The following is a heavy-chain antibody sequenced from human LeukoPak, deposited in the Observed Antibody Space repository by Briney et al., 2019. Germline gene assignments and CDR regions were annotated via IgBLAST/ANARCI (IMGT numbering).Heavy chain of an antibody. V-gene: IGHV1-46*01. CDR2: INPSGGST. CDR1: GYTFTSYY. CDR3: ARERLYSRIAVDDAFDI. J-gene: IGHJ3*02. D-gene: IGHD6-19*01. Sequence: ASVKVSCKASGYTFTSYYMHWVRQAPGQGLEWMGIINPSGGSTSYAQKFQGRVIMTRDTSTSTAYMELRSLRSDDTAVYYCARERLYSRIAVDDAFDIWGQGTMVTVSS.